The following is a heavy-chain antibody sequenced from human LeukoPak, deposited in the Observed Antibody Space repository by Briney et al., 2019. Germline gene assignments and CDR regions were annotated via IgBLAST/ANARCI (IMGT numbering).Heavy chain of an antibody. J-gene: IGHJ4*02. CDR3: ARGLAYYYGSGSYSQFDY. CDR1: GGTFSSYA. D-gene: IGHD3-10*01. V-gene: IGHV1-69*13. CDR2: IIPIFGTA. Sequence: ASVKVSCKASGGTFSSYAISWVRQAPGQGLEWMGGIIPIFGTANYAQKFQGRVTITADESTSTAYMELNSLRSEDTAVYYCARGLAYYYGSGSYSQFDYWGQGTLVTVSS.